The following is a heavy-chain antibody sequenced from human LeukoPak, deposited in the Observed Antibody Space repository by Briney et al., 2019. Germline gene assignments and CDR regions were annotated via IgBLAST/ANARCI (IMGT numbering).Heavy chain of an antibody. D-gene: IGHD1-26*01. J-gene: IGHJ3*02. CDR2: ISSNGGST. Sequence: GGSLRLSCAASGFTFNSYAMSWVRQAPGKGLEFVSAISSNGGSTYYGNSVKGRFTISRDNFKNTLYLQMGSLRTEDMAVYYCARGQVGAINDAFDIWGQGTMVTVSS. V-gene: IGHV3-64*01. CDR1: GFTFNSYA. CDR3: ARGQVGAINDAFDI.